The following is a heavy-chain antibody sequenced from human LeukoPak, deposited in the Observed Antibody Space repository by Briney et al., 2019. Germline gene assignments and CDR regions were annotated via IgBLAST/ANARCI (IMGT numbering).Heavy chain of an antibody. CDR3: ARDQHTAMATPRGAFDI. V-gene: IGHV1-18*01. Sequence: ASVKVSCKASGGTLSRFAISWVRQAPGQGLEWMGWISAYNGNTNYAQKLQGRVTMTTDTSTSTAYMELRSPRSDDTAVYYCARDQHTAMATPRGAFDIWGQGTMVTVSS. D-gene: IGHD5-18*01. CDR1: GGTLSRFA. J-gene: IGHJ3*02. CDR2: ISAYNGNT.